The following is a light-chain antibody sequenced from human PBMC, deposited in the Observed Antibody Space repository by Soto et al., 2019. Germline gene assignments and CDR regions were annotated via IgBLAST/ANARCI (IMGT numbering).Light chain of an antibody. J-gene: IGKJ5*01. CDR2: AAS. Sequence: DIQMTQSPSSLSASVGDRVTITCRASQGISNSLAWYQQKPGKVPRLLIYAASILQLGVPSRFSGSGSGTDFTLTISSLQPEDVATYYCQKYNNVPTTFGLGTRLENK. V-gene: IGKV1-27*01. CDR3: QKYNNVPTT. CDR1: QGISNS.